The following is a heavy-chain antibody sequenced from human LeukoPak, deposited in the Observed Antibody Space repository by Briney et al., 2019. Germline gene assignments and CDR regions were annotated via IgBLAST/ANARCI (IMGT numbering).Heavy chain of an antibody. V-gene: IGHV4-59*11. CDR3: ASGGDYYDSSGSWFNWFDP. Sequence: PSETLSLTCTVSVGSISSHYWSWILQPPGEGLEKMWHIYYSGSTNYNPSLKSRVTISVDTSKNQFSLKLSSVTAADTAVYYCASGGDYYDSSGSWFNWFDPWGQGTLVTVSS. J-gene: IGHJ5*02. D-gene: IGHD3-22*01. CDR2: IYYSGST. CDR1: VGSISSHY.